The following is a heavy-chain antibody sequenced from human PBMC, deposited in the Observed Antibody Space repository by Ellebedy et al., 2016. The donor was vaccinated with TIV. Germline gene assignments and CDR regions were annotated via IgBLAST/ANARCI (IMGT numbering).Heavy chain of an antibody. J-gene: IGHJ5*01. Sequence: GESLKISCAASGFTFSGFTMNWVRQAPGKGLEWVSSISSSGTYIHNADSVKGRFIISRDNAKNSLYLQMNSLRVEDTAIYYCARRGSYGDYAVQVNNWFDSWGQGTLVTV. CDR3: ARRGSYGDYAVQVNNWFDS. CDR1: GFTFSGFT. CDR2: ISSSGTYI. V-gene: IGHV3-21*01. D-gene: IGHD4-17*01.